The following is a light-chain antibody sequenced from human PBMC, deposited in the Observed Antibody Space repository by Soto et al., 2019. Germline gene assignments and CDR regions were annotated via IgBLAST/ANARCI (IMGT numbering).Light chain of an antibody. J-gene: IGLJ2*01. V-gene: IGLV2-11*01. Sequence: QSVLTQPRSVSGSPGQSVTLSCTGTSSDVGGYHYVSGYQHHPGKAPKIIIYDVNKRPSGVPDRFSGSKSGNTASLTISGLQTEDEGDYYCCSYAGSYTLVFGGGTKLAVL. CDR3: CSYAGSYTLV. CDR1: SSDVGGYHY. CDR2: DVN.